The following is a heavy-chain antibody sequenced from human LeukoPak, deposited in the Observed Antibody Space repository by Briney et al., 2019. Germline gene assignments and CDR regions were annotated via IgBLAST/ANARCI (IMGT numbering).Heavy chain of an antibody. CDR2: ISSSGGST. D-gene: IGHD6-13*01. CDR3: VRDRRGIAAAGRYYYYYYMDV. J-gene: IGHJ6*03. CDR1: VFTFRSYA. V-gene: IGHV3-64*01. Sequence: GGSLRLSCAASVFTFRSYAMRGVRQAPGEGLEWVSDISSSGGSTYYANSVKGRFTISRDNSKNTLYLQMGSLRAEDMAVYYCVRDRRGIAAAGRYYYYYYMDVWGKGTTVTISS.